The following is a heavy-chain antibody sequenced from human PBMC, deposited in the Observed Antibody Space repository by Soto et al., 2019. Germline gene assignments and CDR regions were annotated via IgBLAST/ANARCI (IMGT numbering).Heavy chain of an antibody. CDR1: GYTFTSYA. CDR2: VNAGNGNT. V-gene: IGHV1-3*01. D-gene: IGHD2-21*02. CDR3: AGSIVVVTAADY. J-gene: IGHJ4*02. Sequence: QVQLVQSGAEVKKPGASVKVSCKASGYTFTSYAMHWVRQAPGQRLEWMGWVNAGNGNTKYSQKFQGRVTITRDTSASTAYMELSRMRSEDTAVYYSAGSIVVVTAADYWGQGTLVTVSS.